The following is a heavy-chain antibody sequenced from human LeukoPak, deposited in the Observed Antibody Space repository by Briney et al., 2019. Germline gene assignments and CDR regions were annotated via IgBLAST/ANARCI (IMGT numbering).Heavy chain of an antibody. CDR3: ARDLNWSFDY. CDR1: GFTFSSYS. D-gene: IGHD1-1*01. Sequence: GGSLRLSCAASGFTFSSYSMNWVRQAPGKGLEWVSSISSSSSYIYYADSVKGRFTISRDNAKNSLYLQANSLRAEDTGVYYCARDLNWSFDYWGQGTLVTVSS. J-gene: IGHJ4*02. CDR2: ISSSSSYI. V-gene: IGHV3-21*01.